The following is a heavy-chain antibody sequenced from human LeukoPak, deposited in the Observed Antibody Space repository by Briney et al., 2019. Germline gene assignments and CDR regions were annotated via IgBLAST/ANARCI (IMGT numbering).Heavy chain of an antibody. CDR2: INPNSGGT. J-gene: IGHJ4*02. CDR1: GYTFTGYY. CDR3: ARVLFYSSGNKSNRVDY. D-gene: IGHD6-19*01. Sequence: ASVKVSCKASGYTFTGYYIHWVRQSPGQGLEWMGWINPNSGGTNSAQKFQGRVTMTRDTSISTAYMELSRLRSDDTAVYYCARVLFYSSGNKSNRVDYWGQGTLVTVSS. V-gene: IGHV1-2*02.